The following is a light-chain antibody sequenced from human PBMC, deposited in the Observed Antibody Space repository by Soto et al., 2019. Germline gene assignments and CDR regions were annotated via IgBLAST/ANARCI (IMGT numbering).Light chain of an antibody. J-gene: IGKJ1*01. CDR1: QSIDNW. V-gene: IGKV1-5*03. CDR2: KAS. CDR3: QQYASYPRT. Sequence: DIQMTQSPSTLSASVGDRVTITCRASQSIDNWLAWYQQKPGKAPNLLIFKASRLESGVPSRFSGSGSGTEFTLTISSLQPDDFVSYYCQQYASYPRTFGQGTKVEIK.